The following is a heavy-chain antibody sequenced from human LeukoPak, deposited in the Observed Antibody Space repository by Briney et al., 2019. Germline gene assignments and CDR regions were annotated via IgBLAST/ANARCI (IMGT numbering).Heavy chain of an antibody. Sequence: GASVKVSCKASGYTFTSYGISWVRQAPGQGLEWMGWISAYNGNTNYAQKLQGRVTMTTDTSTSTDYMELRSLRSDDTAVYYCARDRPGSSSWNNWFDPWGQGTMVTVSS. CDR2: ISAYNGNT. V-gene: IGHV1-18*01. CDR3: ARDRPGSSSWNNWFDP. D-gene: IGHD6-13*01. J-gene: IGHJ5*02. CDR1: GYTFTSYG.